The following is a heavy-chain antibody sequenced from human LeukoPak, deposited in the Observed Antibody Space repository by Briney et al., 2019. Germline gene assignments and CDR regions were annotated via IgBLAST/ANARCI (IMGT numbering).Heavy chain of an antibody. D-gene: IGHD6-6*01. Sequence: GGSLRLSCAASGFTFSTYGMHWVRQAPGKGLEWVAFIRYDGSNKYYADSVKGRFTIPRDNSKNTLYLQMNSLRAEDTAMYYCAKDGYSSSLHYFDYWGQGTLVTVSS. CDR3: AKDGYSSSLHYFDY. CDR1: GFTFSTYG. V-gene: IGHV3-30*02. J-gene: IGHJ4*02. CDR2: IRYDGSNK.